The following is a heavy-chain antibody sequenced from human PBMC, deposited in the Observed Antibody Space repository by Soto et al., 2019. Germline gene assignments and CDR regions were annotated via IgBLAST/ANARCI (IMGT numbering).Heavy chain of an antibody. CDR3: ARDSLTGNYFDP. V-gene: IGHV4-30-2*01. Sequence: SETLSLTCAVSGGSISSGGSAWNWIRQPPEKGLEWIGYIYHSGYTSYNPSLKNRVTISVDKSKNQFSLTLSFVTAADTAVYYCARDSLTGNYFDPWGQGTLVTVSS. D-gene: IGHD1-7*01. J-gene: IGHJ5*02. CDR2: IYHSGYT. CDR1: GGSISSGGSA.